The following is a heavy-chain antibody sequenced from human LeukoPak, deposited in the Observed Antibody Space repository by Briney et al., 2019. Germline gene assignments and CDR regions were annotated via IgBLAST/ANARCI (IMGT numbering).Heavy chain of an antibody. Sequence: GGSLRLSCEASGFTFSTYCMSWFRQAPGKGLEWVADIKKDESEKNYVDSVKGRFTISRDNVKNSLYLQMNSLRAEDTAVYYCAKDGGLVVGYCSGGSCYGDGYFDYWGQGTLVTVSS. V-gene: IGHV3-7*03. CDR1: GFTFSTYC. D-gene: IGHD2-15*01. CDR2: IKKDESEK. J-gene: IGHJ4*02. CDR3: AKDGGLVVGYCSGGSCYGDGYFDY.